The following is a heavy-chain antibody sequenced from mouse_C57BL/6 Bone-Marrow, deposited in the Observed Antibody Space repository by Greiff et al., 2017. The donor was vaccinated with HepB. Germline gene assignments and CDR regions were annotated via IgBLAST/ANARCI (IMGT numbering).Heavy chain of an antibody. CDR3: ARQGIYDGYEMDY. J-gene: IGHJ4*01. CDR2: IYPGDGDT. V-gene: IGHV1-80*01. D-gene: IGHD2-3*01. Sequence: QVQLQQSGAELVKPGASVKISCKASGYAFSSYWMNWVKQRPGKGLEWIGQIYPGDGDTNYNGKFKGKATLTADKSSSTAYMQLSSLTSEDSAVYFCARQGIYDGYEMDYWGQGTSVTVSS. CDR1: GYAFSSYW.